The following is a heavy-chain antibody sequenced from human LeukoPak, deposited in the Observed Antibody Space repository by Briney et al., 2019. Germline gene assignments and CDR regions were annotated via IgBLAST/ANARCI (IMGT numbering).Heavy chain of an antibody. CDR1: GGSISSYY. CDR3: ARWGYDSSGYAFDI. D-gene: IGHD3-22*01. V-gene: IGHV4-59*01. J-gene: IGHJ3*02. CDR2: IYYSGST. Sequence: XSXTXSLTCXVSGGSISSYYXSWIRQPPGXXXEXXGYIYYSGSTNYNPSLKSRVTISVDTSKNQFSLKLSSVTAADTAVYYCARWGYDSSGYAFDIWGQGTMVTVSS.